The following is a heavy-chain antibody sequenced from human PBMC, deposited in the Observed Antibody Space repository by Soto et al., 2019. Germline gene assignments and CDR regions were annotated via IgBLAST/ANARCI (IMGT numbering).Heavy chain of an antibody. CDR3: ASLAYSPYRP. CDR1: VGSIKGGGYY. J-gene: IGHJ5*02. D-gene: IGHD5-12*01. CDR2: IYYSGTT. Sequence: SETLSLTCTVSVGSIKGGGYYWGWIRQPPGKGLEWVATIYYSGTTYYNPSLKSRLTISLDTSRNQFSLDLTSVPADATAVSYCASLAYSPYRPWGQGTLVPVS. V-gene: IGHV4-39*01.